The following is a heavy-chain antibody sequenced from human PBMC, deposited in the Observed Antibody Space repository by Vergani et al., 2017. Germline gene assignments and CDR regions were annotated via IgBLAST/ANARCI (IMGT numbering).Heavy chain of an antibody. CDR2: IYTSGST. J-gene: IGHJ5*02. D-gene: IGHD6-6*01. CDR3: ARAGRGIAARPFDP. Sequence: QVQLQESGPGLVKPSQTLSLTCTVSGGSISSGSYYWSWIRQPAGKGLEWIGRIYTSGSTNYNPSLESRVTMSVDTSKNQFSLKLSSVTAADTAVYYCARAGRGIAARPFDPWGQGILVTVSS. CDR1: GGSISSGSYY. V-gene: IGHV4-61*02.